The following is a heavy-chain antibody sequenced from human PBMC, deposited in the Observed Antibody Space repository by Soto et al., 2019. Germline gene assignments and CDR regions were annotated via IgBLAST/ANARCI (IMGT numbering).Heavy chain of an antibody. V-gene: IGHV4-30-2*01. CDR1: GGSISSGGYS. D-gene: IGHD2-2*01. CDR3: ARVPDY. J-gene: IGHJ4*02. CDR2: MYHTGST. Sequence: QLQLQESGSGLVKPSQTLSLTCAVSGGSISSGGYSWSWIRQPPGQVLEWSGYMYHTGSTYYNPALNSRVTISIDSSKNKFSLKLSSVAAADTAVYYGARVPDYWGQGTLVTVSS.